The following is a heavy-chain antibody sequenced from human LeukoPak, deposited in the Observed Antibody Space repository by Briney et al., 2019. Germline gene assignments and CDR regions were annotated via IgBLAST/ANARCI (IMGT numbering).Heavy chain of an antibody. CDR2: ISSSSSYI. D-gene: IGHD3-3*01. J-gene: IGHJ3*02. CDR3: ARSIYGYDFWSGHRNDAFDI. CDR1: GFTFSSYS. V-gene: IGHV3-21*01. Sequence: GGSLRLSCAASGFTFSSYSMNWVRQAPGKGLEWVSSISSSSSYIYYADSVKGRFTISRDNAKNSLYLQMNSLRAEDTAVYYCARSIYGYDFWSGHRNDAFDIWGQGTMVTVSS.